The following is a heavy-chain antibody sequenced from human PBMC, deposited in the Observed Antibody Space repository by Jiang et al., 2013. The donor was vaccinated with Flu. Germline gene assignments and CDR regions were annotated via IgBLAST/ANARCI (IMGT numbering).Heavy chain of an antibody. CDR3: ARDPSGYAFDY. Sequence: VQLVESGGGVVQPGGSLRLSCAASGFTFGGYGMHWVRQAPGKGPEWVALVSFDRSNIYYADSVKGRFTVSRDNPKKTLYLEMNSLRADDTAVYYCARDPSGYAFDYWGQGTLVTVSS. J-gene: IGHJ4*02. V-gene: IGHV3-33*05. CDR1: GFTFGGYG. CDR2: VSFDRSNI. D-gene: IGHD5-12*01.